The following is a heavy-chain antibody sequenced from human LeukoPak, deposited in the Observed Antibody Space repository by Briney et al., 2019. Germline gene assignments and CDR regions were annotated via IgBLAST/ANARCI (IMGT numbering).Heavy chain of an antibody. CDR1: GRSISSYY. D-gene: IGHD1-7*01. Sequence: SETLSLTCTVSGRSISSYYWSWIRQPPGKGLEWIGYIYYSGSTNYNPSLKSRVTISVDTSKNQFSLKLSSVTAADTAVYYCAGRTGTLDYWGQGTLVTVSS. CDR3: AGRTGTLDY. CDR2: IYYSGST. J-gene: IGHJ4*02. V-gene: IGHV4-59*08.